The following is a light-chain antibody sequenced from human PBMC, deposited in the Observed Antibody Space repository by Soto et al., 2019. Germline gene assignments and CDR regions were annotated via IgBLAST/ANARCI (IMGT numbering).Light chain of an antibody. J-gene: IGKJ1*01. CDR2: DVS. V-gene: IGKV1-5*01. Sequence: DIQMTQSPSTLSASVGDRFTIPCRASQTINNQLAWYQQKPGKXPKXXIYDVSTLESGVPSRFRGSGSGTELTLTISSLQPDDFETYYCQQYNSYWKMFGQGTKVDI. CDR3: QQYNSYWKM. CDR1: QTINNQ.